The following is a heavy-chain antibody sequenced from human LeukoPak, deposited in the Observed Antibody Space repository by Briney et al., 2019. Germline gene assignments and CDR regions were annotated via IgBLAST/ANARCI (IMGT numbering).Heavy chain of an antibody. CDR2: IYSGGST. CDR3: ARVLIDYGDYENSFDI. J-gene: IGHJ3*02. V-gene: IGHV3-53*01. CDR1: GFTASSNY. D-gene: IGHD4-17*01. Sequence: GGSLRLSCAASGFTASSNYMSWVRQAPGKGLEWVSVIYSGGSTYYADSVKGRFTISRDNSKNTLYLQMNSLRAEDTAVYYCARVLIDYGDYENSFDIWGQGTMVTVSS.